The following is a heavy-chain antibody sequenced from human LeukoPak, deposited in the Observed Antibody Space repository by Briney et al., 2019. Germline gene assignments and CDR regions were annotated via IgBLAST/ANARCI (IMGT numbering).Heavy chain of an antibody. V-gene: IGHV1-18*01. Sequence: ASVKVSCKASGYTFTSYGISWVRQAPGXXXXXMXXXSAYNGNTNYAQKLQGRVTMTTDTSTSTAYMELRSLRSDDTAVYYCARETYYYGSGSSFDYWGQGTLVTVSS. CDR3: ARETYYYGSGSSFDY. J-gene: IGHJ4*02. CDR1: GYTFTSYG. D-gene: IGHD3-10*01. CDR2: XSAYNGNT.